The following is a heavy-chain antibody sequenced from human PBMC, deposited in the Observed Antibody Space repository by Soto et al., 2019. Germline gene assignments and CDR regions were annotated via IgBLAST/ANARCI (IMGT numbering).Heavy chain of an antibody. CDR3: AHAPGIAVTANWFDP. CDR2: IYWDDDK. Sequence: QITLKESGPTLVKPTQTLTLTCTFSGFSLSTSEVGVGWIRQPPGKALQWLALIYWDDDKRYSPSLKSRLTIPKDTSKNQVVLTMTNMDPVDTATYYCAHAPGIAVTANWFDPWGQGILVTVSS. V-gene: IGHV2-5*02. CDR1: GFSLSTSEVG. D-gene: IGHD6-19*01. J-gene: IGHJ5*02.